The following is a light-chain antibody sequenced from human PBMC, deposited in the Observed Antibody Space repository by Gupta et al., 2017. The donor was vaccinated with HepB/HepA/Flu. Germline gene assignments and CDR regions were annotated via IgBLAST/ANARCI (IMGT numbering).Light chain of an antibody. CDR1: SGHNNYA. J-gene: IGLJ3*02. V-gene: IGLV4-69*01. CDR3: QNWGTGMQL. Sequence: QLVVTQSPSASASLGASVRLTCTLSSGHNNYAVAWHQQQPEKAPRFLMKVNSDGSHNKGDGIPDRFSGSSSGSERYLTISSFQSEDEAYYYCQNWGTGMQLFGGGTRLTVL. CDR2: VNSDGSH.